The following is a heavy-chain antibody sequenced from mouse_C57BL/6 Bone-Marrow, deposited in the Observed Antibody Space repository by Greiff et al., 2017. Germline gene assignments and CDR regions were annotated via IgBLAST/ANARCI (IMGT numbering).Heavy chain of an antibody. Sequence: QVQLKESGAELARPGASVKLSCKASGYTFTSYGISWVKQRTGQGLEWIGEIYPRSGYTYYNAKFKGKATLTADKSSSTAYMELRSLTSEDSAVYFYARRATVVATRAWFAYWGQGTLVTVSA. CDR3: ARRATVVATRAWFAY. D-gene: IGHD1-1*01. J-gene: IGHJ3*01. CDR2: IYPRSGYT. CDR1: GYTFTSYG. V-gene: IGHV1-81*01.